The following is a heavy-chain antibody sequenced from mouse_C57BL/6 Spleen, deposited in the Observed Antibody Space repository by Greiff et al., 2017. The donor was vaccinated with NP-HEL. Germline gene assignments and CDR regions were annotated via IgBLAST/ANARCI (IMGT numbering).Heavy chain of an antibody. Sequence: VQLQQSGAELVRPGASVTLSCKASGYTFTDYEMHWVKQTPVHGLEWIGAIDPETGGTAYNQKFKGKAILTADKSSSTAYMELRSLTSEDSAVYYCTRGAQATHFDYWGQGTTRTVSS. CDR1: GYTFTDYE. J-gene: IGHJ2*01. V-gene: IGHV1-15*01. D-gene: IGHD3-2*02. CDR3: TRGAQATHFDY. CDR2: IDPETGGT.